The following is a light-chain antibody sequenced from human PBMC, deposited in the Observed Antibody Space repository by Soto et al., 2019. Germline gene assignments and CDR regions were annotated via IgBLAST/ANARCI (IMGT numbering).Light chain of an antibody. CDR1: NIGGQS. V-gene: IGLV3-21*02. CDR3: QVWDSSSDQAV. Sequence: SYELTQPPSVSVAPGQTARITCEGNNIGGQSVHWYQQKPGQAPVLVVHDDTDRPSGIPARFSGSKYGNTATLTISRVEAGDEADHYCQVWDSSSDQAVFGGGTKLTVL. CDR2: DDT. J-gene: IGLJ3*02.